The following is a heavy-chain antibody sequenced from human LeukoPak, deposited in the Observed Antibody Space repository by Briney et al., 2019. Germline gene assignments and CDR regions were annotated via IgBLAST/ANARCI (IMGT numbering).Heavy chain of an antibody. CDR3: AKRGVVIRVILVGFHKEAYYFDS. CDR1: GITLINYG. Sequence: GGSLRLSCAVSGITLINYGMSWVRQAPGKGREGVAGISDSGGRTNYTDSVKGRFTISRDNPKNTLYLQMNSLRAEDTAVYFCAKRGVVIRVILVGFHKEAYYFDSWGQGALVTVSS. D-gene: IGHD3-22*01. CDR2: ISDSGGRT. J-gene: IGHJ4*02. V-gene: IGHV3-23*01.